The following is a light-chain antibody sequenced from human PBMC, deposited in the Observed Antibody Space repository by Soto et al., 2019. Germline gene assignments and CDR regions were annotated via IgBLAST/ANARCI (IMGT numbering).Light chain of an antibody. CDR3: QVFDGSLWT. Sequence: EVVLTQSPDALSLSPGERATVSCRASQSVSAYLAWYQQRPGQAPRLLIYDVSNRATGIPDRFSGSGSGTDFTLTISRLEPEDFAVYYCQVFDGSLWTFGQGTKVEIK. CDR2: DVS. J-gene: IGKJ1*01. V-gene: IGKV3-11*01. CDR1: QSVSAY.